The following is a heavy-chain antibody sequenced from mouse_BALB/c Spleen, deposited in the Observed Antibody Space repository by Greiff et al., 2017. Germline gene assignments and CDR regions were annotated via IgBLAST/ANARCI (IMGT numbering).Heavy chain of an antibody. D-gene: IGHD2-14*01. J-gene: IGHJ2*01. Sequence: EVQGVESGGDLAKPGGSLKLSCAASGFTFSSYGMSWVRQTPDKRLEWVATISSGGSYTYYPDSVKGRFTISRDNAKNTLYLQMSSLKSEDTAMYYCARRGTAAYFDYWGQGTTLTVSS. CDR2: ISSGGSYT. CDR3: ARRGTAAYFDY. V-gene: IGHV5-6*01. CDR1: GFTFSSYG.